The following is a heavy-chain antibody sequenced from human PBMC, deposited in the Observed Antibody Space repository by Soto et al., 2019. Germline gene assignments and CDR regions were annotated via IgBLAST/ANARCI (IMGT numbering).Heavy chain of an antibody. CDR3: ARQSLQQLVPGYSYYGMDV. D-gene: IGHD6-13*01. J-gene: IGHJ6*02. CDR1: GGSISSSSYY. CDR2: IYYSGST. Sequence: SETLSLTCTVSGGSISSSSYYWGWIRQPPGKGLEWIGGIYYSGSTYYNPSLKSRVTISVDTSKNQFSLKLSSVTAADTAVYYCARQSLQQLVPGYSYYGMDVWGQGTTVTVSS. V-gene: IGHV4-39*01.